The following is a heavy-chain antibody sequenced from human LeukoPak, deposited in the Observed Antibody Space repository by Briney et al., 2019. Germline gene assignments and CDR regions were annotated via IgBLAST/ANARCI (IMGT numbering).Heavy chain of an antibody. CDR3: ARGLYSYDPPNWFDP. J-gene: IGHJ5*02. Sequence: SETLSLTCTVSGGSISSYYWSWIRQPPGKGLEWIGYIYYSGSTNYNPSLKSRVTISVDTSKNQFSLKLSSVTAADTAVYYCARGLYSYDPPNWFDPWGQGTLVTVSS. D-gene: IGHD5-18*01. CDR2: IYYSGST. V-gene: IGHV4-59*01. CDR1: GGSISSYY.